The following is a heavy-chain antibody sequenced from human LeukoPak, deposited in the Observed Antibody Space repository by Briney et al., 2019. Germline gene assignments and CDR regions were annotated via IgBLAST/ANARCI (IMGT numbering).Heavy chain of an antibody. CDR3: AKDRVVIMPASLNY. V-gene: IGHV3-23*01. Sequence: GGSLRLSCAASGFTFSSYAMSWVRQAPGKGLEWVSAISGSGDDTYYADFVKGRFTISRDNSKNTLYLQMNSLRAEDTAIYYCAKDRVVIMPASLNYWGQGTLVIVSS. CDR2: ISGSGDDT. J-gene: IGHJ4*02. D-gene: IGHD2-21*01. CDR1: GFTFSSYA.